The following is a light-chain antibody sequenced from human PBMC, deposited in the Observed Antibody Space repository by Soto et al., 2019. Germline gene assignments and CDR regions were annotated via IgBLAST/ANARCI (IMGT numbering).Light chain of an antibody. V-gene: IGKV3-20*01. CDR2: GAS. Sequence: EIVLTQSPGTLSLSPGDRATLSCRASQSVSSIYLAWYQQKPGQAPRLLIYGASSRATGIPVRFSGSGSGTDFTLTISRLEPEDFAVYYCQHYCGSPRFIFGPGTRVDIK. CDR1: QSVSSIY. CDR3: QHYCGSPRFI. J-gene: IGKJ3*01.